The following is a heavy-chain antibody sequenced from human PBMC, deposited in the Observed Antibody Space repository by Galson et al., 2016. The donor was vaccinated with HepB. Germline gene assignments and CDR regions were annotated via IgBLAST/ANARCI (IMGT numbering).Heavy chain of an antibody. Sequence: SVKVSCKASGGNLNSYAINWLRQAPGQGLEWMGGIIPIFGTTIYAQMFLDRVTITADGSTNTAYMELRSLISDDTAFYYCARMSTIHGFRWYFDLWGRGTLVSVSS. CDR1: GGNLNSYA. V-gene: IGHV1-69*13. D-gene: IGHD5-24*01. CDR2: IIPIFGTT. J-gene: IGHJ2*01. CDR3: ARMSTIHGFRWYFDL.